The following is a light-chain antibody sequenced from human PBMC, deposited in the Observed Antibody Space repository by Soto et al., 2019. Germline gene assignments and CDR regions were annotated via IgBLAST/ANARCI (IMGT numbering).Light chain of an antibody. J-gene: IGKJ1*01. Sequence: EVGLTQSPVALSLSTGERATFPCRSSQSVSSSYLAWYQQKPGQAPRLLIYGASSRATGIPDRFSGSGSGTDFTLTISRLEPEDFAVYYCQQYGSSPWTFGQGTKVDI. CDR1: QSVSSSY. V-gene: IGKV3-20*01. CDR3: QQYGSSPWT. CDR2: GAS.